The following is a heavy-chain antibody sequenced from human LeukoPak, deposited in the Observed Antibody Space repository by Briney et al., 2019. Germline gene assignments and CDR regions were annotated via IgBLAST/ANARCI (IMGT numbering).Heavy chain of an antibody. CDR1: GFTLSSHA. CDR2: ISGSGGST. J-gene: IGHJ5*01. D-gene: IGHD4-17*01. CDR3: AKDLHDYGDYVEWFDS. V-gene: IGHV3-23*01. Sequence: GGSLTLSCAASGFTLSSHAMSWLRQAPGRGLEWVSAISGSGGSTYYADSVKARFTISRDNSKNTLYLQMSSLRAEDTAVYYCAKDLHDYGDYVEWFDSWGQGTLVTVSS.